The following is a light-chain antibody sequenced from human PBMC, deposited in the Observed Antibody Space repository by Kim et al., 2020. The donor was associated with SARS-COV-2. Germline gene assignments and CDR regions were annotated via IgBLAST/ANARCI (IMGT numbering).Light chain of an antibody. CDR1: KRSSSY. J-gene: IGKJ5*01. V-gene: IGKV1-9*01. Sequence: ASVGKSVTTTCAGSKRSSSYLAWYQQKPGKAPRLLIYAASTLQSGVPSRFSGSGSGTDFTLTISRLQPEDFATYYCQQHNSYPSTFGQGTRLDIK. CDR3: QQHNSYPST. CDR2: AAS.